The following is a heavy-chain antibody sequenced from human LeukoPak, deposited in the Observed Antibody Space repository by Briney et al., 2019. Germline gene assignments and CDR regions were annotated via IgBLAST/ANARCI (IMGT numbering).Heavy chain of an antibody. CDR1: GGSISSSNYY. V-gene: IGHV4-39*01. J-gene: IGHJ6*02. CDR3: ARHPRERHYDFLTAYYYYGMDI. CDR2: IYYSGNS. Sequence: PSETLSLTCAVSGGSISSSNYYWGWIRQPPGKGLEWIGNIYYSGNSYYNPSLRSRVTISVDTSKNQFSLKLSSVTAADTAVYYCARHPRERHYDFLTAYYYYGMDIWGQGTTVTVSS. D-gene: IGHD3/OR15-3a*01.